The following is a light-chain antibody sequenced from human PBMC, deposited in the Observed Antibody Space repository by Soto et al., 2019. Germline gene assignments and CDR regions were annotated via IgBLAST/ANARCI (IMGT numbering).Light chain of an antibody. V-gene: IGLV1-47*01. J-gene: IGLJ1*01. CDR1: SSNIGSHN. CDR2: RNN. Sequence: QSVLTQPPSASGTPGQRVTISCSGSSSNIGSHNVYWYQQLPGTAPKLLIYRNNQRPSGVPDRFSGSMSGTSASLAISGLRSEDEADYYCEAWDDSLSGYVFGTGTKVTVL. CDR3: EAWDDSLSGYV.